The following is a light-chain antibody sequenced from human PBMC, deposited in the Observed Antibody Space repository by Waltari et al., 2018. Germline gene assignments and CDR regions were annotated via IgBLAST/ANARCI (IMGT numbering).Light chain of an antibody. J-gene: IGLJ1*01. CDR3: CSYAVGAIYV. Sequence: QSALTQPASVSGSPGQSITISCTGTSSDVGSYNLVSCYQQHPGKAPKLMIYEGSNRPSGISHRLAGAKSGNTASLTSSGLQAEDEADYYCCSYAVGAIYVFGTGTKVTVL. CDR1: SSDVGSYNL. CDR2: EGS. V-gene: IGLV2-23*01.